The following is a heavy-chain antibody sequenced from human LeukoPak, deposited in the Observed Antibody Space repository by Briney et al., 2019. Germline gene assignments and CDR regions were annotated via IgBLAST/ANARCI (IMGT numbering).Heavy chain of an antibody. V-gene: IGHV3-48*03. D-gene: IGHD6-25*01. J-gene: IGHJ2*01. CDR3: AREAAPPYWYFDL. Sequence: GVSLRLSCAASGFTFSSYEMNWVRQAPGKGLEWVSYISSSGSTIYYADSVKGRFTISRHNAKNSLYLQMNSLRAKDTAVYYCAREAAPPYWYFDLWGRGTLVTVSS. CDR2: ISSSGSTI. CDR1: GFTFSSYE.